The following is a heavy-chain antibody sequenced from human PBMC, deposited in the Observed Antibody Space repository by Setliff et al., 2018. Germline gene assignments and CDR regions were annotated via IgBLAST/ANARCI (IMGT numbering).Heavy chain of an antibody. V-gene: IGHV3-7*01. J-gene: IGHJ4*02. D-gene: IGHD6-19*01. CDR2: IKQDESEK. CDR3: ATSDWYAAFDH. Sequence: GSLRLSCAASGFTFSSYWMSWVRQAPGKGLEWVANIKQDESEKHYVGSVKGRFTISRDNARNSVYLQMNSLRAEDAAVYYCATSDWYAAFDHWGQGTLVTVSS. CDR1: GFTFSSYW.